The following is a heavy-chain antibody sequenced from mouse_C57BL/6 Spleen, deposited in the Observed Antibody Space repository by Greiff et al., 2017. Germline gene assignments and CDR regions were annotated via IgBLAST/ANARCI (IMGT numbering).Heavy chain of an antibody. V-gene: IGHV1-52*01. CDR3: ARSLYGYDDY. D-gene: IGHD2-2*01. J-gene: IGHJ2*01. Sequence: QVQLQQPGAELVRPGSSVKLSCKASGYTFTSYWMHWVKQRPIQGLEWIGNIDPSDSETHYNQKFKDKATLTVDKSSSTAYMQLSSLTSVDSAVYYCARSLYGYDDYWGQGSTLTVSS. CDR2: IDPSDSET. CDR1: GYTFTSYW.